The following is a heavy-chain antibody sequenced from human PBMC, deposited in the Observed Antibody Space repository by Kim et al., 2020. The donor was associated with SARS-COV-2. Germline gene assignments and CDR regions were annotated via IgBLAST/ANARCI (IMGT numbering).Heavy chain of an antibody. CDR3: ARSGSGSYYLGAFDI. Sequence: ASVKVSCKASGYTFTSYAMHWVRQAPGQRLEWMGWINAGNGNTKYSQKFQGRVTITRDTSASTAYMELSSLRSEDTAVYYCARSGSGSYYLGAFDIWGQGTMVTVSS. J-gene: IGHJ3*02. D-gene: IGHD3-10*01. CDR2: INAGNGNT. V-gene: IGHV1-3*01. CDR1: GYTFTSYA.